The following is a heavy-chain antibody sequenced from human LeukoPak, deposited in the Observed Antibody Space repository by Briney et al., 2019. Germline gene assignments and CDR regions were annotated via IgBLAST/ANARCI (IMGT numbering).Heavy chain of an antibody. Sequence: GGSLRLSCAASGFTFGTYGMHWVRQAPGKGLEWVAFIQSDGTNKYYADSVKGRFTISRDNSKNTLHLQMNSLRVEDTAVYYCPKGGDRGVIDYWGQGTLVTVSS. CDR3: PKGGDRGVIDY. D-gene: IGHD3-10*01. J-gene: IGHJ4*02. CDR1: GFTFGTYG. V-gene: IGHV3-30*02. CDR2: IQSDGTNK.